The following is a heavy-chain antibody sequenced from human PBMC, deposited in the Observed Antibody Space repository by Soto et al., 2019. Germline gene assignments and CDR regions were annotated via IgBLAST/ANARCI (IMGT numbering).Heavy chain of an antibody. J-gene: IGHJ6*03. D-gene: IGHD3-10*01. V-gene: IGHV4-34*01. CDR3: ARVCRITMDTKAYYYYYMDV. CDR1: GWSLSGYF. CDR2: INHSGST. Sequence: TSETLSLTCAVYGWSLSGYFWRWSRQPPRKGLEWIGEINHSGSTNYNPSLKSRVTISVDTSKNQFSLKLSSVTAADTAVYYCARVCRITMDTKAYYYYYMDVWGKGTTVTVSS.